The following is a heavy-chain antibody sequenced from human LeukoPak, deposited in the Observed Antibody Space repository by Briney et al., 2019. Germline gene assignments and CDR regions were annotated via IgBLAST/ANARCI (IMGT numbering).Heavy chain of an antibody. J-gene: IGHJ4*02. CDR1: GYTFTSYG. Sequence: GASVKVSCKASGYTFTSYGISWVRQAPGQGLEWMGRIIPILGIANYAQKFQGRVTITADKSTSTAYMELSSLRSEDTAVYYCAREKRGASSWYHAPFDYWGQGTLVTVSS. CDR3: AREKRGASSWYHAPFDY. D-gene: IGHD6-13*01. CDR2: IIPILGIA. V-gene: IGHV1-69*04.